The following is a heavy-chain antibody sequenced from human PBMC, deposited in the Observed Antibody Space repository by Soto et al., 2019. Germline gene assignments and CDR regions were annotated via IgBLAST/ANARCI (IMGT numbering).Heavy chain of an antibody. CDR1: GGSFRGNY. J-gene: IGHJ4*02. CDR2: ISHSGSGT. D-gene: IGHD2-15*01. Sequence: QVQLQQWGAGLLKPSETLSLTCTVYGGSFRGNYLSWIRQPPGMGLEWIGEISHSGSGTNYNPSLKSRVTITVDTSKNQFSLNLSSVTAADTAMYYCARGHLPGGNTFYYDYWGQGTLVTVSS. V-gene: IGHV4-34*01. CDR3: ARGHLPGGNTFYYDY.